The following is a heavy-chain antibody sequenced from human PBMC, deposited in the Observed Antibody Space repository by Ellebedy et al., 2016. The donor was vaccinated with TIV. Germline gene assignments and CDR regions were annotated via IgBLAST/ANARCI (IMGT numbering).Heavy chain of an antibody. Sequence: SETLSLTXAVYGGSFSGYYWSWIRQPPGKGLEWIGEINHSGSTNYNPSLKSRVTISVDTSKNQFSLKLNSVTAADTAVYYCARGGVYNRDYYFDYWGQGTLVTVSS. V-gene: IGHV4-34*01. CDR2: INHSGST. J-gene: IGHJ4*02. CDR1: GGSFSGYY. CDR3: ARGGVYNRDYYFDY. D-gene: IGHD1-14*01.